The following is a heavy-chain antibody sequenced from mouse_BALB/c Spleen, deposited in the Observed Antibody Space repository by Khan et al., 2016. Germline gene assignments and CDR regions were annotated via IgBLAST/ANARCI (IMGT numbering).Heavy chain of an antibody. CDR2: ISYSGSS. J-gene: IGHJ2*01. V-gene: IGHV3-2*02. D-gene: IGHD2-2*01. CDR1: GYSITSDYA. Sequence: EVQLQESGPGLVKPSQSLSLTCNVTGYSITSDYAWNWIRQFPGNKLEWMGYISYSGSSSYNPSLQSRISFTRATSKNQFSLQFNSVTTEDTARYYCARSPLYGYDPYYCDYWGQGTTLTVSS. CDR3: ARSPLYGYDPYYCDY.